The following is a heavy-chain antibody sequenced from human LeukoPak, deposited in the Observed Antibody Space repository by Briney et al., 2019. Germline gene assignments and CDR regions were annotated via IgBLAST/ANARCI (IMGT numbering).Heavy chain of an antibody. Sequence: RLSXAASGFTFXXXXXSWXXXXPXXGXEWXXXXNWNGGTTSYAASVRGRFTISRDNSKNTLYLQVTTLRADDTATYYCAKPISGGLAXXADWFHPWGQGTXXXVSS. CDR1: GFTFXXXX. CDR2: XNWNGGTT. CDR3: AKPISGGLAXXADWFHP. J-gene: IGHJ5*01. D-gene: IGHD6-13*01. V-gene: IGHV3-20*03.